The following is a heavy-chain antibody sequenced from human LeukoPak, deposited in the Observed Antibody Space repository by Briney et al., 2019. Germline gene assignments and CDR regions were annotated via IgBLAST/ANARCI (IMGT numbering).Heavy chain of an antibody. Sequence: GGSLRLSCAASGFTFSTYGMHWVRQAPGKGLEWVAAISNDGNKKYYADSVKGRFTISRDNSKNTLYLQMNSLRAEDTAVYYCAKFYSGSYWGQGTLVTVSS. D-gene: IGHD1-26*01. CDR2: ISNDGNKK. CDR3: AKFYSGSY. V-gene: IGHV3-33*06. CDR1: GFTFSTYG. J-gene: IGHJ4*02.